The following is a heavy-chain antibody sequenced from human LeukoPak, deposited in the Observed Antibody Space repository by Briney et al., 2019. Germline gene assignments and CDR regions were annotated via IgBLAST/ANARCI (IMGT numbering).Heavy chain of an antibody. CDR1: GGSISSSSYY. J-gene: IGHJ3*02. Sequence: PSETLSLTCTVSGGSISSSSYYWGWIRQPPGKGLEWIGSIYYSGSTYYNPSLKSRVTISVDTSKNQFSLKLSSVTAADTAVYYCARTSGLGADDAFDIWGQGTMVTVS. D-gene: IGHD3-16*01. V-gene: IGHV4-39*07. CDR3: ARTSGLGADDAFDI. CDR2: IYYSGST.